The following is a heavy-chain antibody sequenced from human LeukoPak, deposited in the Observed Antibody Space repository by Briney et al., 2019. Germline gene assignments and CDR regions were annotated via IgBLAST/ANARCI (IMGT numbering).Heavy chain of an antibody. D-gene: IGHD3-10*01. CDR3: ARDGRPNYHGSGSYYPEFDP. CDR2: IYYSGST. V-gene: IGHV4-59*01. Sequence: SETLSLTCTVSGGSISSYYWSWIRQPPGKGLEWIGYIYYSGSTNYNPSLKSRVTISVDTSKNQFSLKLSSVTAADTAVYYCARDGRPNYHGSGSYYPEFDPWGQGTLVTVSS. J-gene: IGHJ5*02. CDR1: GGSISSYY.